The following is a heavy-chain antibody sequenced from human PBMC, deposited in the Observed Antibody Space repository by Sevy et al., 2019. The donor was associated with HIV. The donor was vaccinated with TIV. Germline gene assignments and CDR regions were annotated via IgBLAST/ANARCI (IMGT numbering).Heavy chain of an antibody. CDR1: GLTFSNYW. CDR3: ATGAGL. CDR2: LKEYGSEK. J-gene: IGHJ4*02. D-gene: IGHD6-19*01. Sequence: GGSLRLSCVVSGLTFSNYWMTWVRQAPGKGLEWVANLKEYGSEKYYLFSVKDRFTISRDNAKNSLFLQMNSLRVDDTGVYYCATGAGLWGQGTLVTVSS. V-gene: IGHV3-7*01.